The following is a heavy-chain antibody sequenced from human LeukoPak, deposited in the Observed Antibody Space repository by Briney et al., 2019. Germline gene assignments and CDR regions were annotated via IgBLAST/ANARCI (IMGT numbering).Heavy chain of an antibody. CDR1: GGSISSGGYS. J-gene: IGHJ5*02. V-gene: IGHV4-30-2*01. D-gene: IGHD1-26*01. Sequence: SETLSLTCAVSGGSISSGGYSWSWIRQPPGKGLEWIGYIYHSGSTYYNPSLKSRVTISVDTSKNQFSLKLSSVTAADTAVYYCARHEWSGSYYAWFDPWGQGTLVTVSS. CDR2: IYHSGST. CDR3: ARHEWSGSYYAWFDP.